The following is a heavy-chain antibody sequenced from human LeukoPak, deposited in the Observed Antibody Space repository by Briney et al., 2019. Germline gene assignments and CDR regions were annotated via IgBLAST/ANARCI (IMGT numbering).Heavy chain of an antibody. Sequence: AGGSLRLSCAVSGFTVSSNCMSWVRQAPGKGLEWVSVIYRGGSTYYADSVKGRFTISRDNAKNSLYLQMNSLRAEDTAVYYCARVPWFGEVIYYYYYMDVWGNGTTVTVSS. CDR3: ARVPWFGEVIYYYYYMDV. J-gene: IGHJ6*03. V-gene: IGHV3-53*01. CDR2: IYRGGST. CDR1: GFTVSSNC. D-gene: IGHD3-10*01.